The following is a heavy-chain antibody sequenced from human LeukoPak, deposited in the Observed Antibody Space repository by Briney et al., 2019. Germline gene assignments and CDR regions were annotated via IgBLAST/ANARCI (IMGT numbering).Heavy chain of an antibody. CDR3: ARGAYCGGDCYDGYYYYGMDV. J-gene: IGHJ6*02. V-gene: IGHV1-18*01. CDR2: ISAYNGNT. CDR1: GYTFTSYG. D-gene: IGHD2-21*02. Sequence: GASAKVSCKASGYTFTSYGISWVRQAPGQGLEWMGWISAYNGNTNYAQKLQGRVTMTTDTSTSTAYMELRSLRSDDTAVYYCARGAYCGGDCYDGYYYYGMDVWGQGTTVTVSS.